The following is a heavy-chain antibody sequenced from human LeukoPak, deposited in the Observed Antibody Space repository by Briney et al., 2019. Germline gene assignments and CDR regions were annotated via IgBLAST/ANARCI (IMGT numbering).Heavy chain of an antibody. V-gene: IGHV1-2*02. J-gene: IGHJ4*02. CDR1: GYTFTGYY. CDR2: INPNSGGT. CDR3: AREWGNGGTTMTQGY. D-gene: IGHD3-22*01. Sequence: GASVKVSCKASGYTFTGYYMHWVRQAPGQGLEWMGWINPNSGGTNYAQKFQGRVTMTSDTSISTAFMELSRLRSDDTAVYYCAREWGNGGTTMTQGYWGQGTLVTVSS.